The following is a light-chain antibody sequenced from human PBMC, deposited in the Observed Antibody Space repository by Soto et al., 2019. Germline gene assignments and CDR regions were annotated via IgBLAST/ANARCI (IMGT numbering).Light chain of an antibody. CDR1: QSVGTF. CDR2: DAS. CDR3: QQRTNSLIT. J-gene: IGKJ5*01. Sequence: EIVLTQSPATLSLSPEERGTLSCRASQSVGTFLAWYQQKPGQAPRLLIYDASKRATGIPPRFSASGSGTDFTLTISSPEPEDSAVYYCQQRTNSLITFGQGTRLEIK. V-gene: IGKV3-11*01.